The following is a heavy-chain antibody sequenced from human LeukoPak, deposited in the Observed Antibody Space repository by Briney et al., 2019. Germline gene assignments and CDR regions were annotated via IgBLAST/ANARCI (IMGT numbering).Heavy chain of an antibody. CDR3: ARDGHSSGSFDY. CDR1: ELTFTGYW. J-gene: IGHJ4*02. V-gene: IGHV3-7*01. Sequence: GSLRLSCAASELTFTGYWMNWVRQAPGKGLQWVGNIRQDGGLTHYSDSVKGRFTISRDNAKRSLYLQMNSLRPEDTAVYYCARDGHSSGSFDYWGQGTLVTVSS. D-gene: IGHD3-10*01. CDR2: IRQDGGLT.